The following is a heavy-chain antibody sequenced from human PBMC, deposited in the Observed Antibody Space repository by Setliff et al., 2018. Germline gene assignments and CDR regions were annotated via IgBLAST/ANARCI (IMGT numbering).Heavy chain of an antibody. V-gene: IGHV1-18*01. Sequence: GASVKVSCKASGYTFTNYAINWVRQAPGQGLEWVGWISAYSGNTYYAQKFQGRVTMTTDTSTATAYLELRSLRSDDTAVYYCLRLVRYCTRTSCQRASGEDYWGQGTLVTVSS. CDR2: ISAYSGNT. CDR3: LRLVRYCTRTSCQRASGEDY. CDR1: GYTFTNYA. D-gene: IGHD2-2*01. J-gene: IGHJ4*02.